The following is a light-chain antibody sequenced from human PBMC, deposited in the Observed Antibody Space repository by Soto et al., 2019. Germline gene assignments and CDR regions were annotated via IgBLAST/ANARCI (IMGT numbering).Light chain of an antibody. CDR3: QQYNNWPLT. CDR1: QSVSSN. Sequence: PGDRATLSCRASQSVSSNLAWYQQKPGQAPRLLIYGASTRATGIPARFSGSGSGTEFTLTISSLQSEDFAVYYCQQYNNWPLTFGGGTKVEIK. J-gene: IGKJ4*01. V-gene: IGKV3-15*01. CDR2: GAS.